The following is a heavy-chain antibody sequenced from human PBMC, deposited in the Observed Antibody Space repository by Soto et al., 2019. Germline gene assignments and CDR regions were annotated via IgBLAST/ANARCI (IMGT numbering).Heavy chain of an antibody. CDR3: ARGNGVLWFGELSGVYMDV. CDR1: GFTFSSYS. V-gene: IGHV3-48*01. D-gene: IGHD3-10*01. J-gene: IGHJ6*03. Sequence: GGSLRLSCAASGFTFSSYSMNWVRQAPGKGLEWVSYISSSSSTIYYADSVKGRFTISRDNAKNSLYLQMNSLRAEDTAVYYCARGNGVLWFGELSGVYMDVWGKGTTVTVSS. CDR2: ISSSSSTI.